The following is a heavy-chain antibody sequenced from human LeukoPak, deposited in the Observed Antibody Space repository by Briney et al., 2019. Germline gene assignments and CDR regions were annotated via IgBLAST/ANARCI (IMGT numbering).Heavy chain of an antibody. Sequence: SETPFPPCTVSGGSLSSYYWSWIPQPPREGPGWIGYIYYSGSTNYNPSLKSRVTISVDTSKNQFSLKLSSVTAADTAVYYCARADGSGSYYFDYWGQGTLVTVSS. D-gene: IGHD3-10*01. V-gene: IGHV4-59*01. CDR3: ARADGSGSYYFDY. J-gene: IGHJ4*02. CDR1: GGSLSSYY. CDR2: IYYSGST.